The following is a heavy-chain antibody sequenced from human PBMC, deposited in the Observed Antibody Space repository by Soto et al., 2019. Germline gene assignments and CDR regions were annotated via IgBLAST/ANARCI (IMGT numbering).Heavy chain of an antibody. V-gene: IGHV1-2*04. CDR1: GYAFSQFY. CDR2: INPNSGRT. J-gene: IGHJ6*03. CDR3: ARESGGTPATSDYYYFYMDV. D-gene: IGHD1-26*01. Sequence: QVQLVQSGAEVKKPGASVKVSCKASGYAFSQFYIHWMRQAPGQGLEWMGWINPNSGRTTFAQNSEGWVTMTRDTSIKTVYMELSGLRSDATAVYYCARESGGTPATSDYYYFYMDVWGKGTTVTVSS.